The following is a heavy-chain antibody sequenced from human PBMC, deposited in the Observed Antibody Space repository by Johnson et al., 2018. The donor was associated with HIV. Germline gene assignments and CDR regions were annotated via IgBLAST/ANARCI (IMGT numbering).Heavy chain of an antibody. CDR1: GFTFSSYP. J-gene: IGHJ3*02. CDR2: ISYDGSNK. Sequence: VQLVESGGGVVQPGRSLRLSCAASGFTFSSYPMHWVRQPPGKGLERVAIISYDGSNKYYADSVKGRFTISRDNSKNTLYLEMNILRSEDTAVYYCAKDRYIKGASTGFDIWGQGTMVTVSS. CDR3: AKDRYIKGASTGFDI. D-gene: IGHD1-26*01. V-gene: IGHV3-30*04.